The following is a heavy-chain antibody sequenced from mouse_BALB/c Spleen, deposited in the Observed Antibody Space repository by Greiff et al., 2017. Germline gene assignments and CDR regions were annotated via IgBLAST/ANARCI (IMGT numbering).Heavy chain of an antibody. CDR1: GFSLTSYG. V-gene: IGHV2-9*02. J-gene: IGHJ4*01. D-gene: IGHD2-1*01. CDR3: ARDNGNYVGYAMDY. CDR2: IWAGGST. Sequence: VMLVESGPGLVAPSQSLSITCTVSGFSLTSYGVHWVRQPPGKGLEWLGVIWAGGSTNYNSALMSRLSISKDNSKSQVFLKMNSLQTDDTAMYYCARDNGNYVGYAMDYWGQGTSVTVSS.